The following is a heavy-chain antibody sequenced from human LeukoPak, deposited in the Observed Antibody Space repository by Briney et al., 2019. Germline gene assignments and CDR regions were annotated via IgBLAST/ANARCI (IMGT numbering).Heavy chain of an antibody. D-gene: IGHD5-18*01. J-gene: IGHJ6*02. CDR3: ARDPQHSMDV. CDR2: IWYDGSNK. Sequence: GGSLRLSCVGSGFTFSGHGMHWVRQAPGKGLEWVAVIWYDGSNKYYADSVKGRFTISRDDSKNTLYLQMNSLRAEDTAVYYCARDPQHSMDVWGQGTTVTVSS. CDR1: GFTFSGHG. V-gene: IGHV3-33*01.